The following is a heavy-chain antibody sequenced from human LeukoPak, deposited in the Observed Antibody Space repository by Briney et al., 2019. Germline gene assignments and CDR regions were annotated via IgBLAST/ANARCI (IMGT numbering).Heavy chain of an antibody. CDR2: LNPASGST. D-gene: IGHD2-15*01. CDR3: AKGLGSSLSSNNYFAP. J-gene: IGHJ5*02. CDR1: GGTFSSYA. V-gene: IGHV1-8*02. Sequence: ASVKVSCKASGGTFSSYATSWVRQAPGQGLEWMGWLNPASGSTGYAQKFQGRVTMTRSTSISTAYMELASLTTDDTAVYYCAKGLGSSLSSNNYFAPWGQGTPVTVSS.